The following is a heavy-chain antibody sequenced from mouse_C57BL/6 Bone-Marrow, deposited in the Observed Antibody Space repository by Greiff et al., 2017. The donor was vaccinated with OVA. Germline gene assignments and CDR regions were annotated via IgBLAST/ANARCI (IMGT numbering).Heavy chain of an antibody. D-gene: IGHD2-1*01. V-gene: IGHV1-54*01. CDR3: ERRRVYYGNHAMDY. CDR1: GYAFTNYL. CDR2: INPGSGGT. J-gene: IGHJ4*01. Sequence: VKLVESGAELVRPGTSVKVSCKASGYAFTNYLIEWVKQRPGQGLEWIGVINPGSGGTNYNEKFKGKATLTADKSSSTDYIQLSSLTSEDSAVYVCERRRVYYGNHAMDYWGQGTSVTVSS.